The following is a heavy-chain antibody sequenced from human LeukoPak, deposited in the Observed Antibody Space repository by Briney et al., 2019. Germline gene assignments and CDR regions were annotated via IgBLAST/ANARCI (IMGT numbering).Heavy chain of an antibody. CDR2: ISRSGGTT. D-gene: IGHD6-25*01. CDR3: ARGSGTAEEF. J-gene: IGHJ4*02. Sequence: PGGSLRLSCAASGFTFSSYAMSWVRQSPGQGLEWVSAISRSGGTTHYADSVKGRFTISRDNSKNTLYLQMNSLRADDTAVYYCARGSGTAEEFWGQGTLVTVSS. CDR1: GFTFSSYA. V-gene: IGHV3-23*01.